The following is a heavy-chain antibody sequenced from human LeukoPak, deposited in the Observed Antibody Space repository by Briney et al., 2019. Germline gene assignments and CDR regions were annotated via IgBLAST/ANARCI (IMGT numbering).Heavy chain of an antibody. CDR3: VRDPNCSTTSCYSLDY. V-gene: IGHV3-48*03. Sequence: GGSLRLSCAASGFTFSSYEMNWVRQTPGKGLEWVSYISSSGRIIYYADSVKGRFTISRDNAKNSLYLQVNSLRAEDTAVYYCVRDPNCSTTSCYSLDYWGQGTLVTVSS. J-gene: IGHJ4*02. CDR2: ISSSGRII. CDR1: GFTFSSYE. D-gene: IGHD2-2*01.